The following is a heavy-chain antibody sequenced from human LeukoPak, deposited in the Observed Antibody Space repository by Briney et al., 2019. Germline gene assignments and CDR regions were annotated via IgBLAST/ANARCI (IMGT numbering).Heavy chain of an antibody. V-gene: IGHV4-34*01. Sequence: PSETLSLTCAVYGGSFSGYYWSWIRQPPGKGLEWIGEINHSGSTNYNPSLKSRVTMSVDTSKNQFSLKLSSVTAADTAVYYCARDLYYYDSSGYHFGPFRYWGQGTLVTVSS. CDR2: INHSGST. J-gene: IGHJ4*02. D-gene: IGHD3-22*01. CDR3: ARDLYYYDSSGYHFGPFRY. CDR1: GGSFSGYY.